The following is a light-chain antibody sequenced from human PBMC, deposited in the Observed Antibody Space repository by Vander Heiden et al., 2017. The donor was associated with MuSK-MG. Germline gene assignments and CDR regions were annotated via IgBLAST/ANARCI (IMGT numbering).Light chain of an antibody. CDR2: AVS. V-gene: IGKV1-9*01. CDR1: QAIHSD. CDR3: QQLDFCPRT. Sequence: NQLTQSPSFLSASFGDRVTFTCRTSQAIHSDLAWYRQKPGKAPTLLIYAVSTLQSGVPSRFSGRGSGTEFTLTISSLQPDDFATYYCQQLDFCPRTFGHGTKMDIK. J-gene: IGKJ3*01.